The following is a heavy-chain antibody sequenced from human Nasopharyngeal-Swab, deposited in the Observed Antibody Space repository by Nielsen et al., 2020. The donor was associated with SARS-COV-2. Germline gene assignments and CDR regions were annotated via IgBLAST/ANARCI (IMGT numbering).Heavy chain of an antibody. CDR2: FSYSGTN. Sequence: YETLLLTLTVSGDTFSSNRNVWGWFGQSPGKGLEWIGSFSYSGTNYFNPSLKSRVTISVDTSKNQFSVKLSSGTAADTAVYYCASYYYDSSDYSYWFDPWGQGTLVTVSS. V-gene: IGHV4-39*01. J-gene: IGHJ5*02. CDR3: ASYYYDSSDYSYWFDP. CDR1: GDTFSSNRNV. D-gene: IGHD3-22*01.